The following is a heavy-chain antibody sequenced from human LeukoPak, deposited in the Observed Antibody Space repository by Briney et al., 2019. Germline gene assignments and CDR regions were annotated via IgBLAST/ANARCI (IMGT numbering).Heavy chain of an antibody. V-gene: IGHV1-2*02. J-gene: IGHJ3*02. CDR3: ARGSIVEVPEANAFDI. CDR2: ISPNSGGT. CDR1: GYSFTGYY. Sequence: ASVKVSCKTSGYSFTGYYIHWVRQAPGRGLEWMGWISPNSGGTKFAQKFQGRVTMTRDTSIRTAYMELSGLRSDDTALFYCARGSIVEVPEANAFDIWGQGTLVTVSS. D-gene: IGHD2-2*01.